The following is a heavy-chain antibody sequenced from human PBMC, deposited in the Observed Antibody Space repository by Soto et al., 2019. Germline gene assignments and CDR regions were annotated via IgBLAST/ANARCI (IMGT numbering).Heavy chain of an antibody. Sequence: GGSLRLSCAASGFTFSSYSMNWVRQAPGKGLEWVSSISSSSSYIYYADSVKDRFTISRDNAKNPLYLQMNSLRAEDTAVYYCARDLRRYCSSTSCYSVGMDVWGQGTTVTVSS. J-gene: IGHJ6*02. CDR3: ARDLRRYCSSTSCYSVGMDV. CDR2: ISSSSSYI. CDR1: GFTFSSYS. D-gene: IGHD2-2*02. V-gene: IGHV3-21*01.